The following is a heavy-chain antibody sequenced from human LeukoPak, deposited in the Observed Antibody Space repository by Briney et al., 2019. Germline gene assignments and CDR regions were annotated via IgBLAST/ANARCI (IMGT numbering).Heavy chain of an antibody. CDR1: GFTFSSYE. J-gene: IGHJ3*02. V-gene: IGHV3-48*03. CDR3: ARAPSQRSAFDI. D-gene: IGHD2-2*01. CDR2: ISSSGSTI. Sequence: GGSLRLSCAASGFTFSSYEMNWVRQAPGKGLEWVSYISSSGSTIYYADSVKGRFTISRDNAKNSLYLQMNSLRAEDTAVYYCARAPSQRSAFDIWGQGTMVTVSS.